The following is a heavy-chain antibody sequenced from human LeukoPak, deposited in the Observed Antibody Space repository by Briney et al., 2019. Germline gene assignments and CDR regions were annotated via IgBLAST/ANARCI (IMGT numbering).Heavy chain of an antibody. D-gene: IGHD6-13*01. CDR2: ISSSSSTI. J-gene: IGHJ5*02. CDR1: GFTFSSYS. Sequence: GGSPRLSCAASGFTFSSYSMNWVRQAPGKGLEWVSYISSSSSTIYYADSVKGRFTISRDNAKNSLYLQMNSLRAEDTAVYYCARDRAAAGTSWFDPWGQGTLVTVSS. V-gene: IGHV3-48*04. CDR3: ARDRAAAGTSWFDP.